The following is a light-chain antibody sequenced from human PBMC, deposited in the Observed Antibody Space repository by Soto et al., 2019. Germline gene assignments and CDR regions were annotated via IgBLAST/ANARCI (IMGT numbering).Light chain of an antibody. CDR1: SSDVGRYSY. CDR3: CSYAGTYTVV. V-gene: IGLV2-11*01. Sequence: QSVLTQPRSVSGSPGQSVSISCTGTSSDVGRYSYVSWYQQHPGKAPKLMIYDVSERPSGVPDRFSGSKSGNTASLTISGLQAEDEADYYCCSYAGTYTVVFGTGTKLTVL. J-gene: IGLJ1*01. CDR2: DVS.